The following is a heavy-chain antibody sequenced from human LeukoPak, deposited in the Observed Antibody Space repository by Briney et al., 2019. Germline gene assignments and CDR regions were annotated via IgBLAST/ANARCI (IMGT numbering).Heavy chain of an antibody. CDR2: ISGSGSTI. V-gene: IGHV3-11*01. D-gene: IGHD2-8*02. CDR3: ARLTDLYGMDV. CDR1: GFTFSDYY. Sequence: GGSLRLSCAASGFTFSDYYMSWIRQAPGKGLEWVSYISGSGSTIYYADSVKGRFTISRDNAKNSLYLQMNSLRAEDTDVYYCARLTDLYGMDVWGQGTTVTVSS. J-gene: IGHJ6*02.